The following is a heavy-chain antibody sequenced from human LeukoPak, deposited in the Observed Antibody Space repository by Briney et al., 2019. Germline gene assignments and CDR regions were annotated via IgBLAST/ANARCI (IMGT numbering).Heavy chain of an antibody. CDR1: GFTFNNYQ. CDR3: ARGEYYFDY. V-gene: IGHV3-48*03. Sequence: GGSLRLSCAPSGFTFNNYQMKWVRQPPGKGLECISYISSSGRTIYYADSLKGLFTVSRDNAKNSLYLRMNNLRAEETAVYYCARGEYYFDYWGQGTLVTVSS. J-gene: IGHJ4*02. CDR2: ISSSGRTI.